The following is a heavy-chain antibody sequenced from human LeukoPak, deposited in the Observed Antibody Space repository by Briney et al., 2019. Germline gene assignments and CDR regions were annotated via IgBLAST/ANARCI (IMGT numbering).Heavy chain of an antibody. CDR1: GYTFTGYH. V-gene: IGHV1-2*06. D-gene: IGHD3-9*01. CDR3: ARSPGPVYFDWLPSVDYFDY. CDR2: INPNSRGT. Sequence: ASVKVSCKASGYTFTGYHMHWVRHAPGQGLEWKGRINPNSRGTNYAQKCQGRVNMTRDTSISTAYMEQSRLRSDDTAVYYCARSPGPVYFDWLPSVDYFDYWGQGTLVTVAS. J-gene: IGHJ4*02.